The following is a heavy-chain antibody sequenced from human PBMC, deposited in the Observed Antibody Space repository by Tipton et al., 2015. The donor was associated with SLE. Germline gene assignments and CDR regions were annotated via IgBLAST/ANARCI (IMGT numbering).Heavy chain of an antibody. V-gene: IGHV1-18*01. D-gene: IGHD2-15*01. J-gene: IGHJ4*02. Sequence: GRVTMTTDTSTNTAYMEVRNLTSDDTAVYYCARHCGSSCDGFDYWGQGTLVTVSS. CDR3: ARHCGSSCDGFDY.